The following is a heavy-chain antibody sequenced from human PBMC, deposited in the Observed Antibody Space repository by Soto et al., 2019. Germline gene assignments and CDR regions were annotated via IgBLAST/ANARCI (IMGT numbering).Heavy chain of an antibody. CDR2: ISGSGGST. J-gene: IGHJ4*02. V-gene: IGHV3-23*01. CDR1: GFTISIYA. CDR3: AKDLYDIWEPVDY. D-gene: IGHD3-9*01. Sequence: GGSLRLSCAASGFTISIYAMSWVRQAPGKGLEWVSAISGSGGSTYYADSVKGRFTISRDNSKNTLYLQMNSLRAEDTAVYYCAKDLYDIWEPVDYWGQGTLVTVSS.